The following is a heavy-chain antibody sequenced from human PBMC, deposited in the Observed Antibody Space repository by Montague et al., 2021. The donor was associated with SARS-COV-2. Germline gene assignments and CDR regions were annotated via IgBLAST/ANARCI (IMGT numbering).Heavy chain of an antibody. CDR3: ARSKLLRSGYTSGWYGPGWFDP. V-gene: IGHV6-1*01. J-gene: IGHJ5*02. Sequence: CAISGDSVSSHSGAWNWIRLSPSRGLEWLGSPYYGSKRYVDYAGSVRIQITINPDTSKNQFSLQMSSVNPDDTAVYYCARSKLLRSGYTSGWYGPGWFDPWGQGTPVTVSS. D-gene: IGHD6-19*01. CDR2: PYYGSKRYV. CDR1: GDSVSSHSGA.